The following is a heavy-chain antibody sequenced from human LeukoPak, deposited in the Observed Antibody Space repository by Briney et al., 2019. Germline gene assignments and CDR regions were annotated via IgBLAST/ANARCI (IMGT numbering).Heavy chain of an antibody. CDR1: GVTFSSYG. D-gene: IGHD3-22*01. CDR3: ARDLGQYYDTSDNWFDP. Sequence: PGGTLRLSCAASGVTFSSYGMHWVRQAPGKGLEWVADIRSDGSNKYYADSGKGGITIARENAKKRMQRQMNSLTAEDTAVYYCARDLGQYYDTSDNWFDPWGQGTLVTVSS. V-gene: IGHV3-33*01. CDR2: IRSDGSNK. J-gene: IGHJ5*02.